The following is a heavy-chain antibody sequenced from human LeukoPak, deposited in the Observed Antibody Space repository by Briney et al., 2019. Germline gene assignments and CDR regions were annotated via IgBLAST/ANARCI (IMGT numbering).Heavy chain of an antibody. V-gene: IGHV3-66*02. CDR2: IYSGGTT. J-gene: IGHJ4*02. CDR3: ARGSWNCSGGSCYDY. CDR1: GFTVSSTY. Sequence: PGGSLRLSCAASGFTVSSTYMSWVRQAPGKGLEWVSVIYSGGTTYYADSVKGRFTISRDNSKNTVYPQMNSLRAEDTAVYYCARGSWNCSGGSCYDYWGQGTLVTVSS. D-gene: IGHD2-15*01.